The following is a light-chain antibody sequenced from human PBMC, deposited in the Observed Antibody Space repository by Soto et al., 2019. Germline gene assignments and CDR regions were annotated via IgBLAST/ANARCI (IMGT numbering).Light chain of an antibody. J-gene: IGLJ1*01. CDR3: CSYAGSYTGV. CDR1: SSDVGGYNF. V-gene: IGLV2-11*01. Sequence: QSALTQPRSVSGSPGQSVTISCTGTSSDVGGYNFVSWYQQHPGKAPKLMIYDVSKRPSGVPDRFSGSKSGNTASLTISGLQAEVEADYYCCSYAGSYTGVFGTGTKVTVL. CDR2: DVS.